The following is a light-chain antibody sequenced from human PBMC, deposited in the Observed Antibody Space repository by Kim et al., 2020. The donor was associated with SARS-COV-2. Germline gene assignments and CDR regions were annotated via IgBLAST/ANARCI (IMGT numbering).Light chain of an antibody. V-gene: IGLV3-1*01. Sequence: VSPGQTASITCSGDRWGDKYVCWYRQKPGQSPVLVMYEDTKRPSGIPERFSGSKSGSTATLTISGAQAMDEADYYCQAWDNRVTLVFGGGTQLTVL. CDR1: RWGDKY. J-gene: IGLJ2*01. CDR3: QAWDNRVTLV. CDR2: EDT.